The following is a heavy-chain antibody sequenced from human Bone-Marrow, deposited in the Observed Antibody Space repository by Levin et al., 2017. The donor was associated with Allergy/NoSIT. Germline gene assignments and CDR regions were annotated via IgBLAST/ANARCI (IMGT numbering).Heavy chain of an antibody. CDR3: VRGRDGYKW. D-gene: IGHD5-24*01. CDR1: GFTFSEYA. CDR2: ISTNGGST. Sequence: GESLKISCSVSGFTFSEYAMHWVRQAPGKRPEYVSFISTNGGSTDYADSVKGRFTISRDNSKDTLYLQMGSLRPEDTALYFCVRGRDGYKWWGQGTLVTVSS. V-gene: IGHV3-64D*06. J-gene: IGHJ4*02.